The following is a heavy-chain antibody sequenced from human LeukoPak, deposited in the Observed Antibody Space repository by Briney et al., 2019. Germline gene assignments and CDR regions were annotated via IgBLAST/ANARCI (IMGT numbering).Heavy chain of an antibody. CDR1: GCIFSTYG. CDR3: ARAVGPFDF. CDR2: IWYDGSNK. V-gene: IGHV3-33*08. J-gene: IGHJ3*01. Sequence: GGSLTLSCAASGCIFSTYGMHWVRQAPGKGLEWVAVIWYDGSNKYYADYVKGRFIISRDNSGNTLSLQMNSLRGEDTAVYYCARAVGPFDFWGQGTMVTVSA.